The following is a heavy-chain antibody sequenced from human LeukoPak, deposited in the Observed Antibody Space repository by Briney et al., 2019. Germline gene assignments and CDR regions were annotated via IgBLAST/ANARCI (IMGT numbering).Heavy chain of an antibody. J-gene: IGHJ5*01. Sequence: ASVKVSCKASGYTFTNHAMHWVRQAPGQGLEWMGWINTADGNTKYSQKFPGRVAVTRDTSASIVYLELTSLRSEDTAVYYCARPGASSPGNWFASWGQGTLVTVSS. V-gene: IGHV1-3*04. CDR1: GYTFTNHA. CDR3: ARPGASSPGNWFAS. D-gene: IGHD6-13*01. CDR2: INTADGNT.